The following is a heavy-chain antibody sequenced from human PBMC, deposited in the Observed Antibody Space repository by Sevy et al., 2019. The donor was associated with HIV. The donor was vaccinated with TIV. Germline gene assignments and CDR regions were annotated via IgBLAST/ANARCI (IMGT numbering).Heavy chain of an antibody. D-gene: IGHD6-19*01. Sequence: GGSLRLSCAASGFTFSSYAMHWVRQAPGKGLEWVAVISYDGSNKYYAVSVNGRFTISRDNSKNTLYLQMNSLRAEDTAVYYCARGIAVVYYFDYWGQRTLVTVSS. CDR2: ISYDGSNK. J-gene: IGHJ4*02. V-gene: IGHV3-30-3*01. CDR3: ARGIAVVYYFDY. CDR1: GFTFSSYA.